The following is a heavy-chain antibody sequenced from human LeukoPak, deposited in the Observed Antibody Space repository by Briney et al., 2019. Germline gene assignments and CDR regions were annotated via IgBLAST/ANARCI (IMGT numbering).Heavy chain of an antibody. D-gene: IGHD5-12*01. CDR3: AKGGPLQWLRFDY. CDR2: INWNGGST. Sequence: GGSLRLSCAASGFTFDDYGMSWVRQAPGKGLEWVSGINWNGGSTGYADSVKGRFTISRDNAKNTLYLQMNSLRAEDTAVYYCAKGGPLQWLRFDYWGQGTLVTVSS. V-gene: IGHV3-20*04. J-gene: IGHJ4*02. CDR1: GFTFDDYG.